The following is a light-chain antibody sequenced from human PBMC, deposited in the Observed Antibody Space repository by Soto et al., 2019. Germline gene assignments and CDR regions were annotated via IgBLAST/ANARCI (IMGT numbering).Light chain of an antibody. CDR3: HHSYTTPPT. V-gene: IGKV3-11*01. CDR1: QSGSSY. CDR2: DAS. J-gene: IGKJ1*01. Sequence: EMVLTESPGTRSLFSGVRATLSCRASQSGSSYLAWYQQKPGQAPRLLIYDASNRATGIPARFSGSGSETDFTLTSRSLQPEDFATYHCHHSYTTPPTFGQGTKVDIK.